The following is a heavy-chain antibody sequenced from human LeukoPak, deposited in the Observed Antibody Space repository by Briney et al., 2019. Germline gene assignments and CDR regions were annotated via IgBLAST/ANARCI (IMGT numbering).Heavy chain of an antibody. CDR1: GFALSDYA. D-gene: IGHD2-15*01. CDR2: ITRCNAV. Sequence: GGSLRLSCAVSGFALSDYAMNWVRQAPGKGLEWISFITRCNAVYYADSVKGRFTVSRDNAANSLYLQMNSLRAEDTAVYYCVRDKMGGSFDYWGQGALVTVSS. CDR3: VRDKMGGSFDY. J-gene: IGHJ4*02. V-gene: IGHV3-69-1*01.